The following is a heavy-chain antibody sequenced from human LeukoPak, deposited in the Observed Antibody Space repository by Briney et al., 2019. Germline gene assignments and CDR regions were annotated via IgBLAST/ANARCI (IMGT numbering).Heavy chain of an antibody. CDR2: ISGSGGST. D-gene: IGHD3-22*01. J-gene: IGHJ1*01. CDR3: AKGEYYDSSGYYYAKAEYFQH. Sequence: GGSLRLSCAASGFTFSSYAMSCVRQAPGKGLEWVSAISGSGGSTYYADSVKGRFTISRDNSKNTLYLQMNSLRAEDTAVYYCAKGEYYDSSGYYYAKAEYFQHWGQGTLVTVSS. V-gene: IGHV3-23*01. CDR1: GFTFSSYA.